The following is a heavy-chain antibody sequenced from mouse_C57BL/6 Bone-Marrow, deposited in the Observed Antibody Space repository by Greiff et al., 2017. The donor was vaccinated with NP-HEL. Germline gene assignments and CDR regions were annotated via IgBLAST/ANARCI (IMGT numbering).Heavy chain of an antibody. CDR3: ARQGTTVVATRNAMDY. V-gene: IGHV5-6*01. CDR1: GFTFSSYG. Sequence: EVKLMESGGDLVKPGGSLKLSCAASGFTFSSYGMSWVRQTPDKRLEWVATISSGGSYTYYPDSVKGRFTITRDNAKNTLYLQMSSLKSEDTAMYYCARQGTTVVATRNAMDYWGQGTSVTVSS. J-gene: IGHJ4*01. CDR2: ISSGGSYT. D-gene: IGHD1-1*01.